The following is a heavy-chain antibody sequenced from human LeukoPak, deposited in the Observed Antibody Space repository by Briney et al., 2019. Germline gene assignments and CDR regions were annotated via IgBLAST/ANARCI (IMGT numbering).Heavy chain of an antibody. CDR1: GGSFSGYY. Sequence: RTSETLSLTCAVYGGSFSGYYWSWIRQPPGKGLEWIGYIYYSGSTNYNSSLKSRVTISIDTSKNQFSLKLSSVTAADTAVYYCARLAAPNWFDPWGQGTLVTVSS. J-gene: IGHJ5*02. V-gene: IGHV4-59*01. D-gene: IGHD2-15*01. CDR3: ARLAAPNWFDP. CDR2: IYYSGST.